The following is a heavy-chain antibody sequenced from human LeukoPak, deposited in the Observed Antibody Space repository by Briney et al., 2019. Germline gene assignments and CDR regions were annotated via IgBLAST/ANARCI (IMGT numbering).Heavy chain of an antibody. J-gene: IGHJ6*02. CDR2: IWYDGSNK. D-gene: IGHD2-2*01. CDR1: GFTFSSYG. V-gene: IGHV3-33*01. CDR3: ARDLRCSSTSCYSVYYYYGMDV. Sequence: GRFLRLSCAASGFTFSSYGMHWVRQAPGKGLEWVAVIWYDGSNKYYADSVKGRFTISRDNSKNTLYLQMNSLRAGDTAVYYCARDLRCSSTSCYSVYYYYGMDVWGQGTTVTVSS.